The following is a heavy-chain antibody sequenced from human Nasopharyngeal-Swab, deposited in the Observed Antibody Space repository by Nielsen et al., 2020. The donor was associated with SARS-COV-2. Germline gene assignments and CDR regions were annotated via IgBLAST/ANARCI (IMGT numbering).Heavy chain of an antibody. J-gene: IGHJ6*02. CDR2: IYYSGST. CDR3: ARAQGSYYYDSSGYYYYYYYGMDV. D-gene: IGHD3-22*01. Sequence: SETLSLTCTVSGGSVSSGSYYWSWIRQPPGKGLEWIGYIYYSGSTNYNPSLKSRVTISVDTSKNQFSLKLSSVTAADTAVYYCARAQGSYYYDSSGYYYYYYYGMDVWGQGTTVTVSS. V-gene: IGHV4-61*01. CDR1: GGSVSSGSYY.